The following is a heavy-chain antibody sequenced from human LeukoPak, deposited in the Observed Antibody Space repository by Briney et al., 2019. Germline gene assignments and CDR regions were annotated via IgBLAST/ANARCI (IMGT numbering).Heavy chain of an antibody. V-gene: IGHV1-2*06. CDR2: INPNSGGT. CDR1: GYTFTGYY. CDR3: ARSARAMYNWNYRPLGY. J-gene: IGHJ4*02. D-gene: IGHD1-7*01. Sequence: ASVKVSCKASGYTFTGYYMHWVRQAPGQGLEWMGRINPNSGGTNYAQKFQGRVTMTRDTSISTAYMELSRLRSDDTAVYYCARSARAMYNWNYRPLGYWGQGALVTVSS.